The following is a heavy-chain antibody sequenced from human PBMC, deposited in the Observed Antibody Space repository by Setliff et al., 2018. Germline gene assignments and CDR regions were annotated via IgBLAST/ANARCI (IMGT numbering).Heavy chain of an antibody. V-gene: IGHV3-21*01. D-gene: IGHD2-15*01. J-gene: IGHJ4*02. CDR3: ARSDGGSSGLDY. CDR1: GFTFSSDS. CDR2: ISSSSSYI. Sequence: GSLRLSCAASGFTFSSDSVSWVRQAPGKGLEWVSSISSSSSYIFYADSVKGRFTISRDNAKNSLYLQMNSLRAEDTAVYYCARSDGGSSGLDYWGQGTLVTVSS.